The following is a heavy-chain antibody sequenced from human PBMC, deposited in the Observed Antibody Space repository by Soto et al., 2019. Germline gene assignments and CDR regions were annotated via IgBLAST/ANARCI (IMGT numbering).Heavy chain of an antibody. CDR3: ERDPKARRYYFDY. Sequence: ASVKVSCKASRYTCTGYYIHGVRQAPGQGREWMGSINPNSGGTNYAQKFQGWVTMTRDTSISTAYMWLSRLRYDDTAVYYCERDPKARRYYFDYWGQGTLVTVSS. J-gene: IGHJ4*02. CDR2: INPNSGGT. CDR1: RYTCTGYY. V-gene: IGHV1-2*04.